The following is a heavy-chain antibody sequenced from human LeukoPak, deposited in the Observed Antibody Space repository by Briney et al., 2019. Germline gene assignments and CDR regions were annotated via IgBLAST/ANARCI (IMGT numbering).Heavy chain of an antibody. CDR2: ISYDGSNK. CDR3: AKPHYGAHYYYGMDV. Sequence: PGRSLRLSCAASGFTFSSYGMHWVRQAPGKGLEWVAVISYDGSNKYYADSVKGRFTISRDNSENTLYLQMNSLRAEDTAVYYCAKPHYGAHYYYGMDVWGQGTTVTVSS. CDR1: GFTFSSYG. D-gene: IGHD3-10*01. V-gene: IGHV3-30*18. J-gene: IGHJ6*02.